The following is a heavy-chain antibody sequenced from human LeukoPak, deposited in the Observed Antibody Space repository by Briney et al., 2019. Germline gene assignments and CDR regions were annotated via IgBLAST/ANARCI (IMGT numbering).Heavy chain of an antibody. CDR3: ARGYGSGSYNNFNQ. CDR1: DASVRGYY. Sequence: SETLSLTCTVSDASVRGYYCSWIRKPPGKGLEWIGYIHYTGNTDYNPSLTSRVTMSVDTSKNQFSLMLTSVTAADTAVYYCARGYGSGSYNNFNQWGQGLLVAVSS. V-gene: IGHV4-59*02. J-gene: IGHJ4*02. D-gene: IGHD3-10*01. CDR2: IHYTGNT.